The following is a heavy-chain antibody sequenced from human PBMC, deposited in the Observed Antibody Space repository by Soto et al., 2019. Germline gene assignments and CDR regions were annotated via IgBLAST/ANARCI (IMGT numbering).Heavy chain of an antibody. V-gene: IGHV3-30*18. CDR3: AKDRQYCSGGSCYYMDV. Sequence: GESLKISCTASGFTFSSYGMHWVRQAPGKGLEWVAVISYDGSNKYYADSVKGRFTISRDNSENTLYLQMNSLRAEDTAVYYCAKDRQYCSGGSCYYMDVWGKGTTVTVSS. CDR2: ISYDGSNK. CDR1: GFTFSSYG. D-gene: IGHD2-15*01. J-gene: IGHJ6*03.